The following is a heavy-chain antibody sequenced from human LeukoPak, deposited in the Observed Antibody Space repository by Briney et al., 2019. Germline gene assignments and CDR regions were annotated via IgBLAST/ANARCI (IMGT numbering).Heavy chain of an antibody. D-gene: IGHD6-13*01. CDR2: FYYSGST. CDR1: GGPLSNYY. Sequence: SETLSLTCTVSGGPLSNYYWSWIRQPPGKGLESIGYFYYSGSTNYNPSLKSRVTISLDTSKNQFSLKLSSVTAADTAVYYCARSRSSSWYWFDPWGQGTLVTVSS. CDR3: ARSRSSSWYWFDP. J-gene: IGHJ5*02. V-gene: IGHV4-59*08.